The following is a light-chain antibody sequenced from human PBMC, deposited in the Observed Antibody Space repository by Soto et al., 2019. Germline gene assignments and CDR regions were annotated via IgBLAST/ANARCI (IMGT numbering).Light chain of an antibody. Sequence: QAVVTQPRSVSGSPGQSVTISCTGTSSDVGAYEFVSWYQQKAGKAPKIIIYGVSRRPSGVPNRFSGSKSANRAFLTISGLQADDEADYYCCSYAGGPEVFGSGTKLTVL. CDR3: CSYAGGPEV. J-gene: IGLJ1*01. CDR2: GVS. V-gene: IGLV2-11*01. CDR1: SSDVGAYEF.